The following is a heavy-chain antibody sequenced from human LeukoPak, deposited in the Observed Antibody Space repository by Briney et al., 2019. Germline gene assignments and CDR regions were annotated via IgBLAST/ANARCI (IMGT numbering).Heavy chain of an antibody. D-gene: IGHD1-7*01. CDR3: AKGGNYAPLDY. CDR2: ISTSGSDT. V-gene: IGHV3-23*01. J-gene: IGHJ4*02. Sequence: GGSPRLSCAASGFTFSSSAMTWVLQAPGKGLEWVSAISTSGSDTIYTDSVKGRFTISRDNSKNTLYLQMSSLRAEDTAVYYCAKGGNYAPLDYWGQGTLVTVSS. CDR1: GFTFSSSA.